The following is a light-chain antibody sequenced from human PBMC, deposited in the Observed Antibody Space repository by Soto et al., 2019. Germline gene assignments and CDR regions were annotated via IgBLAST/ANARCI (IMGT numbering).Light chain of an antibody. J-gene: IGLJ1*01. Sequence: ALTQPASVSGSPGQSITISCTGTSSDVGGYNYVSWYQQHPGKAPKLMIYEVSNRPSGVSNRFSGSKSGNTASLTISGLQAEDEADYYCSSYTSSSTYVFGTGTKVTAL. CDR1: SSDVGGYNY. CDR2: EVS. V-gene: IGLV2-14*01. CDR3: SSYTSSSTYV.